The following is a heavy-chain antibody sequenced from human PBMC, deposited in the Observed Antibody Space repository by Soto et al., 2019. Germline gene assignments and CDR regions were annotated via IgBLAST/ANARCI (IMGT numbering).Heavy chain of an antibody. J-gene: IGHJ4*02. Sequence: QVQLQESGPGLVKPSETLSLTCTVSGGSISSYYWSWIRQPPGKGLEWIGYIYYSGSTNYNPSLKSRVTISVDTSKNQFSLKLSSVTAADTAVYYCARVLPGLDYDILTGYYDYWGQGTLVTVSS. CDR2: IYYSGST. D-gene: IGHD3-9*01. CDR1: GGSISSYY. V-gene: IGHV4-59*01. CDR3: ARVLPGLDYDILTGYYDY.